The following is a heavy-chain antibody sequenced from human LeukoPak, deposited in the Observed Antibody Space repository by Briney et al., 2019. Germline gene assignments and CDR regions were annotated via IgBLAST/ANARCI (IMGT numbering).Heavy chain of an antibody. D-gene: IGHD2-2*01. CDR2: ISRDSNYI. Sequence: PGGSLRLSRATSGFTFSSYIMNWFRQAPGKGLEWVSSISRDSNYIYHADSVRGRFTTSRDNAKNSLYPQMDSLRAEDTAVYFCARESDRGCSSTSCLRDYWGQGILVTISS. V-gene: IGHV3-21*01. CDR1: GFTFSSYI. J-gene: IGHJ4*02. CDR3: ARESDRGCSSTSCLRDY.